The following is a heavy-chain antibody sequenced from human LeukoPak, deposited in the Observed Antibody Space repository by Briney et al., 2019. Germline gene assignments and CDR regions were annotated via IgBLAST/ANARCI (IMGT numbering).Heavy chain of an antibody. Sequence: SETLSLTCTVSGYSISSDYNWGWIRQPPGKGLEWIGGISHGGSTYYNPSLKSRVTISVDTSKNQFSLKLSSVTAADTAVYYCARGYCSGGSCYPPYFDYWGQGTLVTVSS. CDR1: GYSISSDYN. CDR3: ARGYCSGGSCYPPYFDY. V-gene: IGHV4-38-2*02. CDR2: ISHGGST. D-gene: IGHD2-15*01. J-gene: IGHJ4*02.